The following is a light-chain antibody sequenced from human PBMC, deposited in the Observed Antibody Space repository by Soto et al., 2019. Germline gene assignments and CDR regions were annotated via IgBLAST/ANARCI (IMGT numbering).Light chain of an antibody. CDR2: DAS. CDR3: QQFDSVPCT. CDR1: QDIKNY. J-gene: IGKJ2*02. Sequence: IQMTQSPSSLSASVGDRVTITCQASQDIKNYLIWYQQKPGKAPNLLIYDASSLGTGDSSRFSASGSGTHFILTISSLQPKDIATYYCQQFDSVPCTFGQGTKLEIK. V-gene: IGKV1-33*01.